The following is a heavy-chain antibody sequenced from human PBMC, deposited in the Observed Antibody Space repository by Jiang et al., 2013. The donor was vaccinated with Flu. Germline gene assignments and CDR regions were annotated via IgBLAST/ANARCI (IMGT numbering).Heavy chain of an antibody. V-gene: IGHV3-30-3*01. J-gene: IGHJ4*02. D-gene: IGHD3-9*01. Sequence: KGLEWVAVISYDGSNKYYADSVKGRFTISRDNSKNTLYLQMNSLRAEDTAVYYCARDSVLRYFDWLLDYWGQGTLVTVSS. CDR3: ARDSVLRYFDWLLDY. CDR2: ISYDGSNK.